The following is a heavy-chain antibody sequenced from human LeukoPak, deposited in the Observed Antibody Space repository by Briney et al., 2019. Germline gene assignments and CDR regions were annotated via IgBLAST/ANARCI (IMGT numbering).Heavy chain of an antibody. J-gene: IGHJ6*03. Sequence: GSLRLSCAASGFSFSSYAMSWVRQAPGKGLEWVSAISGSGGSTYYADSVKGRFTISRDNSKNTLYLQMNSLRAEDTAVYYCARDRATDYYYYMDVWGKGTTVTVSS. CDR3: ARDRATDYYYYMDV. CDR1: GFSFSSYA. V-gene: IGHV3-23*01. CDR2: ISGSGGST. D-gene: IGHD1-1*01.